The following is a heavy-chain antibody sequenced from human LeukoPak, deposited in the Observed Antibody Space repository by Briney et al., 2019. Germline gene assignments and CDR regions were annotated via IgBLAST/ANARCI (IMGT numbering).Heavy chain of an antibody. CDR1: GYSFTAYS. J-gene: IGHJ4*02. CDR3: ARVTQTYSDYDFGDY. Sequence: ASVKVSCKASGYSFTAYSIHWVRQTPGQGLEWMGWINPKNGDPNYAQNFQGRVTVTRDTSITTVYMELSRLTSDDTAIYYCARVTQTYSDYDFGDYWGQGTLVTVSS. D-gene: IGHD5-12*01. CDR2: INPKNGDP. V-gene: IGHV1-2*02.